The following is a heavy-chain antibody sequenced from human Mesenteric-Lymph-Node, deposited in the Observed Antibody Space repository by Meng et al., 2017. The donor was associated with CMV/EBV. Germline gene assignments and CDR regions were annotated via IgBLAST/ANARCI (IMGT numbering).Heavy chain of an antibody. Sequence: SETLSLTCTVSGVSVTSGGYYWTWIRQHPGKGLEWIGHIYYSGTTYYNPSLKSRVSISVDTSKNQFSLRVNSVTAADTAVYFCARGVAGYDSGFDYWGRGTLVTVSS. CDR1: GVSVTSGGYY. V-gene: IGHV4-31*03. CDR2: IYYSGTT. D-gene: IGHD5-12*01. CDR3: ARGVAGYDSGFDY. J-gene: IGHJ4*02.